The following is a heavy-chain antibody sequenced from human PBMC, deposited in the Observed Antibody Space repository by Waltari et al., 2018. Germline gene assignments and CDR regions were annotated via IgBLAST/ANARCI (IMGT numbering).Heavy chain of an antibody. CDR3: ARDQDSSGWYDAFAI. CDR2: IYYSGST. Sequence: QVQLQESGPGLVKPSETLSLTCTVSGGSISSYYWSWIRQPPGKGLEWIGYIYYSGSTNYNPSLNSRVTISVDTSKNQFSLKLSSVTAADTAVYYCARDQDSSGWYDAFAIWGQGTMVTVSS. V-gene: IGHV4-59*01. CDR1: GGSISSYY. D-gene: IGHD6-19*01. J-gene: IGHJ3*02.